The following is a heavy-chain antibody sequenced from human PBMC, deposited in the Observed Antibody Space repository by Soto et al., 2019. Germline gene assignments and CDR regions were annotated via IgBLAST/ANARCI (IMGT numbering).Heavy chain of an antibody. J-gene: IGHJ6*02. CDR2: IDPSDSYT. CDR3: ARPGSYGSPYGMDV. Sequence: PGESLKISWKGSGYSFISYCISWVRQMHGKGLEWMGRIDPSDSYTNYSPSFQGHVTISADKSISTAYLQWSSLKASDTAMYYCARPGSYGSPYGMDVWGQGTTVTVS. D-gene: IGHD5-18*01. CDR1: GYSFISYC. V-gene: IGHV5-10-1*01.